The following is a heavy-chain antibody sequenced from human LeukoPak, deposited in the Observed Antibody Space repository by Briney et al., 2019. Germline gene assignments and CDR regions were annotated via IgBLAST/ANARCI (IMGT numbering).Heavy chain of an antibody. CDR3: ARAPSGPRPGNWFDP. V-gene: IGHV6-1*01. D-gene: IGHD3-3*01. CDR2: TYYRSRWGN. CDR1: GDSVSNNIAT. Sequence: SQTLSLTCAISGDSVSNNIATWNWVRQSPSRGLEWLGRTYYRSRWGNDYAISVKGRITINPDTSRNQFSLQLNSVTPEDTAVYYCARAPSGPRPGNWFDPWGQGTLVTVSS. J-gene: IGHJ5*02.